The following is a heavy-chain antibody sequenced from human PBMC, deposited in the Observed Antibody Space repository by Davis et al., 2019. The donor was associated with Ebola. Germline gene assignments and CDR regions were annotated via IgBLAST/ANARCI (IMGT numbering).Heavy chain of an antibody. D-gene: IGHD1-14*01. J-gene: IGHJ2*01. CDR1: GFSLASYS. CDR2: LWSGGLNK. V-gene: IGHV3-23*03. Sequence: PGGSLRLSCAASGFSLASYSMNWVCQASGKGPAWVSGLWSGGLNKYYADSVKGRFTVSRDNSRNTLYMQFNCPGAEDTAVYYCARDLPGGDWYFDLWGRGTLVTVSS. CDR3: ARDLPGGDWYFDL.